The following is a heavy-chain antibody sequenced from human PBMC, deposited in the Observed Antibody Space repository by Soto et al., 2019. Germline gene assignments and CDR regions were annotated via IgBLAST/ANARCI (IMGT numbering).Heavy chain of an antibody. Sequence: PGGSLRLSCAASGFTFSSYGMHWVRQAPGKGLEWVAVISYDGSSKYYADSVKGRFTISRDNSKNTLYLQMNSLRAEDTAVYYCAKDQPTYYDILTGYFGPDYWGQGTLVTVSS. D-gene: IGHD3-9*01. CDR1: GFTFSSYG. CDR3: AKDQPTYYDILTGYFGPDY. V-gene: IGHV3-30*18. J-gene: IGHJ4*02. CDR2: ISYDGSSK.